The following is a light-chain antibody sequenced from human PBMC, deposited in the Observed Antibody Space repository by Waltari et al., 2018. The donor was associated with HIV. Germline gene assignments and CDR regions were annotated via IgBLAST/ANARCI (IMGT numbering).Light chain of an antibody. Sequence: QSALTQPASVSGSPGQSPTISCTGTSSDVGGYNYVSWYQQHPGKAPKLMIYDVSNRPSGVSNRFSGSKSGNTASLTISGLQAEDEADYYCSSYTSSSTLVVFGGGTKLTVL. CDR2: DVS. V-gene: IGLV2-14*01. CDR1: SSDVGGYNY. J-gene: IGLJ2*01. CDR3: SSYTSSSTLVV.